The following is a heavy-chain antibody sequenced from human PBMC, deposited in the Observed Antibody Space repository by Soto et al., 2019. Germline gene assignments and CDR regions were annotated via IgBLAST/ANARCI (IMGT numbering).Heavy chain of an antibody. CDR3: ARDFQQLVINDAFDI. V-gene: IGHV3-33*01. J-gene: IGHJ3*02. Sequence: GGSLRLSCAASGFTFSSYGMHWVRQAPGKGLEWVAVIWYDGSNKYYADSVKGRFTISRDNSKNTLYLQTNSLRAEDTAVYYCARDFQQLVINDAFDIWGQGTMVTVSS. D-gene: IGHD6-13*01. CDR1: GFTFSSYG. CDR2: IWYDGSNK.